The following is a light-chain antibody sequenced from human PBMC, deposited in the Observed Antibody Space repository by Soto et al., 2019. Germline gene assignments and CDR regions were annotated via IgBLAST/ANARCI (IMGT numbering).Light chain of an antibody. CDR1: SSDIGGYNY. J-gene: IGLJ3*02. V-gene: IGLV2-8*01. CDR2: EVT. Sequence: QSALTQPPSASGSPGQSVTISCTGTSSDIGGYNYVSWYQQHPGKAPKLMIYEVTKRPSGVPDRFSGSKSGDTASLTISGLQAEDGADYYCSSYTAFSTWVFGGGTKVTVL. CDR3: SSYTAFSTWV.